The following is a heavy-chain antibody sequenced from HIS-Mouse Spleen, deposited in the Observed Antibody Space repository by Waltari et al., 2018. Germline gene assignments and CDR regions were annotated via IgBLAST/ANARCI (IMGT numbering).Heavy chain of an antibody. CDR2: ISSSSSYI. V-gene: IGHV3-21*01. Sequence: EVQLVESGGGLVKHGGSLRLSCAASGFTFSSYRLNWFRQAPGKGLEWVSSISSSSSYIYYADSVKGRFTISRDNAKNSLYLQMNSLRAEDTAVYYCARDRGQWLANDAFDIWGQGTMVTVSS. CDR1: GFTFSSYR. CDR3: ARDRGQWLANDAFDI. D-gene: IGHD6-19*01. J-gene: IGHJ3*02.